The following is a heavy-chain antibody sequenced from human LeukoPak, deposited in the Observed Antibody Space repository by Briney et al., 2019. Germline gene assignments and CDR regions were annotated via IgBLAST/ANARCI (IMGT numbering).Heavy chain of an antibody. CDR2: IIGGAGGT. Sequence: GGSLRLSCAASGFSFSSHGMSWVRQAPGKGLEWVSGIIGGAGGTYYADSVKGRFTISRDSSKNTLFLQMNRLRPEDAAVYYCAKAPVTTCRGAFCYPFDYWGLGTLVTVSS. CDR3: AKAPVTTCRGAFCYPFDY. D-gene: IGHD2-15*01. J-gene: IGHJ4*02. V-gene: IGHV3-23*01. CDR1: GFSFSSHG.